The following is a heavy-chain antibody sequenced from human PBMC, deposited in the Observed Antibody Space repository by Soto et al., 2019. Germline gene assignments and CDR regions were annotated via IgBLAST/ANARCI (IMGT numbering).Heavy chain of an antibody. D-gene: IGHD2-15*01. Sequence: PSVKASCKASGYSFTSYAMHWVRQAPGQRLEWMGWINAGNGNTKYSQKFQGRVTITRDTSASTAYMELSSLRSEDTALYYCARCPSEVFGYCSGGSCSCHYFDYWGQGTLVTVSS. CDR3: ARCPSEVFGYCSGGSCSCHYFDY. CDR2: INAGNGNT. CDR1: GYSFTSYA. V-gene: IGHV1-3*01. J-gene: IGHJ4*02.